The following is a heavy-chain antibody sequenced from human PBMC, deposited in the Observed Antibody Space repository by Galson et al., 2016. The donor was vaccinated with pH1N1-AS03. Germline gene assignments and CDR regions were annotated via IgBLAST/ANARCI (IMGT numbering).Heavy chain of an antibody. V-gene: IGHV3-23*01. CDR3: ANPRASGTTMVTRLDY. J-gene: IGHJ4*02. CDR2: ISGADLST. Sequence: SLRLSCAAPGFSFSSFGMHWVRQAPGKGLEWVSSISGADLSTYYADSVKGRFTVSRDNSKNTLYLQMNGLRAEDTAIYYCANPRASGTTMVTRLDYWGQGILVTVSS. CDR1: GFSFSSFG. D-gene: IGHD5-18*01.